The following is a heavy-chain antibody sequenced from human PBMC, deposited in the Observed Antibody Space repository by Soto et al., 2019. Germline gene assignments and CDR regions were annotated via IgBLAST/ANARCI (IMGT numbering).Heavy chain of an antibody. CDR3: EREEADSSADLIDP. Sequence: EVQLVESGGGLVQPGGSLRLSCAASGFTFSSYWMSWVRQAPGKGLEWVANIKQDGSEKYYVDSVKGRFTISRDNATNSRYPQMHSLRAQDTAVYYCEREEADSSADLIDPWGQGTLVTVSS. CDR2: IKQDGSEK. V-gene: IGHV3-7*01. D-gene: IGHD6-19*01. J-gene: IGHJ5*02. CDR1: GFTFSSYW.